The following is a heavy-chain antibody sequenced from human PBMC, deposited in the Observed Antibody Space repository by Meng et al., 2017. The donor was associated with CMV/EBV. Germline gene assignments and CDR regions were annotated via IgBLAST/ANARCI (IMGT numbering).Heavy chain of an antibody. D-gene: IGHD3-22*01. J-gene: IGHJ4*02. Sequence: QVQLQESGPGLVKPSETLSLTCTVSGGSISSYYWGWIRQPAGKGLEWIGRIYTSGSTNYNPPLRSRVTMSVDTSKNQFPLKLSSVTAADTAVYYCARGGLYYYDSSGHFDYWGQGTLVTVSS. CDR1: GGSISSYY. CDR2: IYTSGST. V-gene: IGHV4-4*07. CDR3: ARGGLYYYDSSGHFDY.